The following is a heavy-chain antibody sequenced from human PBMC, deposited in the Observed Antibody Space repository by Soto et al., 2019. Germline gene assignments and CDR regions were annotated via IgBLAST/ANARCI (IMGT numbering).Heavy chain of an antibody. Sequence: PGPSVKVSCKASGYTFTSYYMHWVRQAPGQGLEWMGIINPSGGSTSYAQKFQGRVTMTRDTSTSTVYMELSSLRSEDTAVYYCARDLIDTAMATRVYYYYGMDVWGQGTTVTVSS. CDR3: ARDLIDTAMATRVYYYYGMDV. V-gene: IGHV1-46*01. CDR2: INPSGGST. D-gene: IGHD5-18*01. CDR1: GYTFTSYY. J-gene: IGHJ6*02.